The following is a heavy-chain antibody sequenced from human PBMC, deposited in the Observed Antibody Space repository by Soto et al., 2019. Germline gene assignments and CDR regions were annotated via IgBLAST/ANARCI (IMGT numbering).Heavy chain of an antibody. CDR3: AKDRYGWLFDY. D-gene: IGHD2-8*02. J-gene: IGHJ4*02. CDR1: GFTFSSYG. CDR2: ISYDGSNK. V-gene: IGHV3-30*18. Sequence: QVQLVESGGGVVQPGRSLRLSCAAFGFTFSSYGMHWVRQAPGKGLEWVAVISYDGSNKYYADSVKGRFTISRDNSKNTLYLQMNSLRAEDTAVYYCAKDRYGWLFDYWGQGTLVTVSS.